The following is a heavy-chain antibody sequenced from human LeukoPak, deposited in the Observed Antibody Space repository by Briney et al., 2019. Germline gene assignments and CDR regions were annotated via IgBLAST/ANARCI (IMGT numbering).Heavy chain of an antibody. CDR2: IKQDGSER. CDR1: GFTLSIYW. D-gene: IGHD3-10*01. J-gene: IGHJ4*02. Sequence: GGSLRLSCAAPGFTLSIYWMTWVRQAPGKGLEWVANIKQDGSERYYVDSVKGRFTISRDNAKNSLYLQMNSRRAEDTAVYYCAVRGGSRPSWGQGTLVTVSS. V-gene: IGHV3-7*02. CDR3: AVRGGSRPS.